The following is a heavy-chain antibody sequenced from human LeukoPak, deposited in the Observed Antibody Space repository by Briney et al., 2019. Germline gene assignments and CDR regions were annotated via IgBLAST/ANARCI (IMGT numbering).Heavy chain of an antibody. CDR1: VFTFSNYA. J-gene: IGHJ4*02. CDR2: ISGSGGST. Sequence: GGSLRLSCAASVFTFSNYAMSWVRDARGKGLEWVSGISGSGGSTNYADSVKGRFTVSRDNSKNTLYLQMNNLRAEDTAVYYCANPRYAYWGQGTLVTVSS. CDR3: ANPRYAY. D-gene: IGHD3-16*01. V-gene: IGHV3-23*01.